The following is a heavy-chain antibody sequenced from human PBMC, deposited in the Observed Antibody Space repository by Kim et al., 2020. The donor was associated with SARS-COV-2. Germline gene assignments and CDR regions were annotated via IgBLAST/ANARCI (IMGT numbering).Heavy chain of an antibody. CDR1: GGTFSSYA. D-gene: IGHD5-18*01. CDR2: IIPMLGIG. CDR3: ARDYLDTAMVIFGMDV. J-gene: IGHJ6*02. V-gene: IGHV1-69*04. Sequence: SVKVSCKASGGTFSSYAISWVRQAPGQGLEWMGRIIPMLGIGNYAQKLQGRVTITADKSTSTDYMELTSLRSEDTAVYYCARDYLDTAMVIFGMDVWGQGTTVTVSS.